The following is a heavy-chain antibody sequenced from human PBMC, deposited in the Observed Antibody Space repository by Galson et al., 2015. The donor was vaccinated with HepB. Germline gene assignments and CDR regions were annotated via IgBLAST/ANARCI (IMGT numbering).Heavy chain of an antibody. CDR3: ARDEGFCSGGNCYSNDY. Sequence: SVKVSCKASGYTFTSYYMHWVRQAPGQGLEWMGIINPRGGSTTYAQKFQGRVTMTRDTSTSTVYMELSSLRSEDTAVYYCARDEGFCSGGNCYSNDYWGQGTLVTVSS. CDR1: GYTFTSYY. CDR2: INPRGGST. J-gene: IGHJ4*02. V-gene: IGHV1-46*01. D-gene: IGHD2-15*01.